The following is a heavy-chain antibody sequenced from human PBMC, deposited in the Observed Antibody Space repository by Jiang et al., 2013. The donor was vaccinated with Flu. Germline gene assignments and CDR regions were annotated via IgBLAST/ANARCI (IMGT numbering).Heavy chain of an antibody. CDR2: IYPTIGST. CDR3: VRESLYLFDY. Sequence: GLVKPSETLSLTCSVSGDSISDYYWSWIRQPPGKGLEWIGYIYPTIGSTNYNPSLQSRVTISVDTSKNQFSLKLSSVTAADTAVYYCVRESLYLFDYWGQGTLVTVSS. V-gene: IGHV4-4*09. D-gene: IGHD5/OR15-5a*01. J-gene: IGHJ4*02. CDR1: GDSISDYY.